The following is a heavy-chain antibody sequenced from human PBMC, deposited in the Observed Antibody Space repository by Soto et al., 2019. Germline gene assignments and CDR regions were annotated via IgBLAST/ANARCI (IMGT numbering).Heavy chain of an antibody. CDR2: ISSSSSTI. CDR3: ARDGGHIVVTSTWTSDY. CDR1: GFTFSSYS. V-gene: IGHV3-48*02. Sequence: GGSLRLSCAASGFTFSSYSMNWVRQAPGKGLEWVSYISSSSSTIYYADSVKGRFTISRDNAKNSLYLQMNSLRDEDTAVYYCARDGGHIVVTSTWTSDYWGQGTLVTVSS. J-gene: IGHJ4*02. D-gene: IGHD2-21*01.